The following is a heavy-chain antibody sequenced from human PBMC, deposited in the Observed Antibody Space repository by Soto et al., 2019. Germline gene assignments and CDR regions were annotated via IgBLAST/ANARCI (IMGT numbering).Heavy chain of an antibody. Sequence: QVQLQQWGAGLLKPSETLSLTCAVYGGSFSGYYWSWLRQTPEKGLEWIGEISHSGDTKYNPSLESRVTISVDTSKNQFSLKLNSVSAADTAVYYCARTGGMDVWGQGATVTVSS. CDR3: ARTGGMDV. CDR1: GGSFSGYY. CDR2: ISHSGDT. V-gene: IGHV4-34*01. J-gene: IGHJ6*02.